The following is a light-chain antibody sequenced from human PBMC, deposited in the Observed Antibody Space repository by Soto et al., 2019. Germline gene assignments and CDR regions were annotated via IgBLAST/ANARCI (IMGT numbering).Light chain of an antibody. Sequence: LLTQSPATLSVSPGQRVTLSCRASQSISSYLAWYQQRPGQPARLIIYDASNRATGIPARFSGTGSGTEFTLTISSLQPEDFATYYCQQYNAYYSFGQGTKVDIK. CDR3: QQYNAYYS. CDR1: QSISSY. J-gene: IGKJ2*03. V-gene: IGKV3-11*01. CDR2: DAS.